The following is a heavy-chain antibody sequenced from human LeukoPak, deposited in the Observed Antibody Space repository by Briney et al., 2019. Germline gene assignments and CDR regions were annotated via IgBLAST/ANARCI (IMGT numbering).Heavy chain of an antibody. V-gene: IGHV3-23*01. CDR1: GFTFSNYA. D-gene: IGHD3-9*01. CDR2: ILGSGGST. CDR3: AKWGDFDILTGYYVSDF. J-gene: IGHJ4*02. Sequence: GASLRLSCAASGFTFSNYAMSWVRQAPGKGLEWVSAILGSGGSTYYADSVKGRFTISRDNSRNTLFLQMNSLRAEDTAIYYCAKWGDFDILTGYYVSDFWGQGTLVTVSS.